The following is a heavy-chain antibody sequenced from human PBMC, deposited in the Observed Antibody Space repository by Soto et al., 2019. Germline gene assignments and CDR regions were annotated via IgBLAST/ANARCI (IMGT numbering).Heavy chain of an antibody. D-gene: IGHD2-21*02. Sequence: ASVKVSCKASGYTFTSYGISWVRQAPGQGLEWMGWISAYNGNTNYAQKLQGRVTMTTDTSTSTACMELSSLRSEDTAVYYCARAWVVVTATDYWGQGTLVTVSS. J-gene: IGHJ4*02. CDR3: ARAWVVVTATDY. V-gene: IGHV1-18*01. CDR1: GYTFTSYG. CDR2: ISAYNGNT.